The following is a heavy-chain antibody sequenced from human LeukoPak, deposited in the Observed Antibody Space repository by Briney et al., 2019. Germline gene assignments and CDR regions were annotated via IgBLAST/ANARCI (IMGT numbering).Heavy chain of an antibody. CDR1: GFTFSSYA. CDR3: AKVSWANYFDY. V-gene: IGHV3-23*01. CDR2: ISGSGDNT. Sequence: PEGSLRLSCAVSGFTFSSYAMSWVRQAPGKGLEWVSTISGSGDNTYYADSVRGRFTISRDNSKNTLYLQMNSLRAEVTAIYYCAKVSWANYFDYWGQGTLVTVSS. J-gene: IGHJ4*02. D-gene: IGHD6-13*01.